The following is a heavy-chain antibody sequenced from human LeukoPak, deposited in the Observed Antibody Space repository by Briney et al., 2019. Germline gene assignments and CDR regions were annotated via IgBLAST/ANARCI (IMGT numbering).Heavy chain of an antibody. D-gene: IGHD3-22*01. V-gene: IGHV4-34*01. Sequence: SETLSLTCAVYGGSFSGYYWSWIRQPPGKGLEWIGEINHSGSTNYNPSLKSRVTISVDTSKNQFSLKLSSVTAADTAVYYCARGPRGSGYYYRAWFDPWGQGTLVTVSS. J-gene: IGHJ5*02. CDR2: INHSGST. CDR1: GGSFSGYY. CDR3: ARGPRGSGYYYRAWFDP.